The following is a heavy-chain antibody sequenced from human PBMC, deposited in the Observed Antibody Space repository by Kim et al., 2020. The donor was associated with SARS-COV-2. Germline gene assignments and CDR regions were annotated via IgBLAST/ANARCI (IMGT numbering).Heavy chain of an antibody. Sequence: GGSLRLSCSASGFTLSDYWMTWVRQAPGKGLEWVAYIKQDGSEKHYVDSVKGRFTISRDNAKTSLYLQMNSLRAEDTAVYYCGRGTILPLFGGQGTLVTVSS. D-gene: IGHD2-15*01. V-gene: IGHV3-7*01. CDR3: GRGTILPLF. CDR2: IKQDGSEK. CDR1: GFTLSDYW. J-gene: IGHJ4*02.